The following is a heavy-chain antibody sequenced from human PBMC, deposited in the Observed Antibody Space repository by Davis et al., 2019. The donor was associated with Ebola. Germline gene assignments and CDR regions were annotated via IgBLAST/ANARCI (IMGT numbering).Heavy chain of an antibody. V-gene: IGHV3-21*01. Sequence: GGSLRLSCTATGFTFSTSWMAWVRQAPGKGLEWVSSISSDSDYIYYADSAKGRFTISRDNAKNSLYLQMNSLRAEDTAVYYCARDRPLDFFFGDYYGMDVWGQGTTVTVSS. D-gene: IGHD3-16*01. CDR2: ISSDSDYI. CDR3: ARDRPLDFFFGDYYGMDV. J-gene: IGHJ6*02. CDR1: GFTFSTSW.